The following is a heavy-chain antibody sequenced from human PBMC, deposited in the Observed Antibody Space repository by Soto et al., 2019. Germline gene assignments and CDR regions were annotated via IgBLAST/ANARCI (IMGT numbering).Heavy chain of an antibody. Sequence: GGSLRLSCAASGFTVSSNYMSWVRQAPGKGLEWVSVIYSGGRTYYADSVKGRFTISRDNSKNTLYLQMNSLRAEDTAVYYCARWWMYAPRFDPWGQGTLVTVSS. CDR2: IYSGGRT. CDR1: GFTVSSNY. D-gene: IGHD2-8*01. J-gene: IGHJ5*02. V-gene: IGHV3-53*01. CDR3: ARWWMYAPRFDP.